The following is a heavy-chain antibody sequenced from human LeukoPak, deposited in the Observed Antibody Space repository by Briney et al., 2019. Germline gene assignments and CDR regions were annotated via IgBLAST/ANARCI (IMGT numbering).Heavy chain of an antibody. J-gene: IGHJ5*02. V-gene: IGHV1-2*02. Sequence: ASVKVSCKASGYTFTGYYMHCVRQAPGQGLEWMGWINPNSGGTNYAQKFQGRVTMTRDTSISTAYMELSRLRSDDTAVYYCARDVCSSTSCYGWFDPWGQGTLVTVSS. D-gene: IGHD2-2*01. CDR1: GYTFTGYY. CDR3: ARDVCSSTSCYGWFDP. CDR2: INPNSGGT.